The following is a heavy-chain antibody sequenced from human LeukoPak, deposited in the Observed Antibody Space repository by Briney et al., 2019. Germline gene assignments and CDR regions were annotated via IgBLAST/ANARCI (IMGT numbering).Heavy chain of an antibody. CDR1: GGSISTYY. CDR2: SYYSGST. J-gene: IGHJ4*02. Sequence: SETLSLTCSVSGGSISTYYWSWIRQPPGKGLEWIGYSYYSGSTKYNPSLKSRVTISVDTSKNQFSLKLSSVTAADTAVYYCARARYDSSGSPLDYWGQGTLVTVSS. D-gene: IGHD3-22*01. V-gene: IGHV4-59*01. CDR3: ARARYDSSGSPLDY.